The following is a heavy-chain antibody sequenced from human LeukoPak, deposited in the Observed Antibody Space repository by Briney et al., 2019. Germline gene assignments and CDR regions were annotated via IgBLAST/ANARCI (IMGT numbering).Heavy chain of an antibody. CDR3: ARASTVIHPYYYYYGMDV. Sequence: GGSLRLSCAASGFTFTTYWMHWVRQAPGKGLVWVSHINSDGSTTSYADSVKGRFTISRDNAKNTLYLQMNSLRAEDTAVYYCARASTVIHPYYYYYGMDVWGQGTTVTVSS. CDR2: INSDGSTT. CDR1: GFTFTTYW. J-gene: IGHJ6*02. D-gene: IGHD4-11*01. V-gene: IGHV3-74*01.